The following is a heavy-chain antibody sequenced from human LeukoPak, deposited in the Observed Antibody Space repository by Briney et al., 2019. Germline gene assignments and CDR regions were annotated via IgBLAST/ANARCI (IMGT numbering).Heavy chain of an antibody. J-gene: IGHJ4*02. CDR2: ISVRSHYI. CDR1: GYTFSSYS. V-gene: IGHV3-21*01. CDR3: VRLRRNSDTSGFYYDYDF. D-gene: IGHD3-22*01. Sequence: PGGSLRLSCVASGYTFSSYSINWGRHAPGKGLEWVSSISVRSHYIYYADSVRGRFSISRDDARDSLYLQMNSLRAEDTAVYFCVRLRRNSDTSGFYYDYDFWGQGTLVTVSS.